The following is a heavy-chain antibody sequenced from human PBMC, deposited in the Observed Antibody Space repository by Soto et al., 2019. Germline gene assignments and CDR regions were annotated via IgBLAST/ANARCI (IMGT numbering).Heavy chain of an antibody. V-gene: IGHV3-7*03. CDR1: GFTFNTYW. CDR2: IKEDGSEK. Sequence: ESGGDLVQLGGSLRLSCAASGFTFNTYWMTWARQAPGKGLEWVATIKEDGSEKYYGDSVKGRFTISRDNAKNSVFLQMNSLRAEDTAVYYCVRARIDYWGQGSLVTVSP. J-gene: IGHJ4*02. CDR3: VRARIDY.